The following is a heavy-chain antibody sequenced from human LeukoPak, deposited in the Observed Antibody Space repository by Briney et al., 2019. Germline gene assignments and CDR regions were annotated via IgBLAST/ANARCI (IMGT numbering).Heavy chain of an antibody. CDR1: GYTFTGYY. CDR2: INPNSGGT. V-gene: IGHV1-2*06. Sequence: ASVKVSCKASGYTFTGYYMHWVRQAPGQGLEWMGRINPNSGGTNYAQKFQGRVTMTRDTSISTAYMELSRLRSDDTAVYYCARANVRVYGGPPRQYFQHWGQGTLVTVSS. J-gene: IGHJ1*01. CDR3: ARANVRVYGGPPRQYFQH. D-gene: IGHD4-23*01.